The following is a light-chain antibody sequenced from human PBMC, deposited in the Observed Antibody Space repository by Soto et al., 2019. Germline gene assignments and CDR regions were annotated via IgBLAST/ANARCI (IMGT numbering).Light chain of an antibody. CDR2: GAS. V-gene: IGKV3-15*01. Sequence: EIVMTQSPATLSVSPGERAILSCRASQSVSSNLAWYQKKPGQAPRLLIYGASTRATGIPARFSGSGSGTEFTLTISSLQSEDFAVYYCQQYNNWPPGTFGGGTKVEIK. CDR1: QSVSSN. CDR3: QQYNNWPPGT. J-gene: IGKJ4*01.